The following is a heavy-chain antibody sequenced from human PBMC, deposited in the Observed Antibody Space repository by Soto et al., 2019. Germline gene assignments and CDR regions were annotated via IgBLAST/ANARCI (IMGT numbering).Heavy chain of an antibody. CDR3: ARDDTEAGNGFDY. Sequence: QVQLVESGGGVVQPGRSLRLSCAASGFTFSGYAMHWVRQAPGKGLEWVAVIWYDGGNKYYADSVKGRFTISRDNYKNTLHLQMNSLRVEDTAVYYCARDDTEAGNGFDYWGQGTLVTASS. CDR1: GFTFSGYA. CDR2: IWYDGGNK. V-gene: IGHV3-33*01. J-gene: IGHJ4*02. D-gene: IGHD6-13*01.